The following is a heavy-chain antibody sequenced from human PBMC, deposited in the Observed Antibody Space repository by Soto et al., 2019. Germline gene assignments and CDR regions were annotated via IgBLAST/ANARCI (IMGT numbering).Heavy chain of an antibody. CDR2: IIPIFGTA. D-gene: IGHD2-2*01. CDR1: GGTFSSYA. CDR3: ARDSDCSSTSCLARGDV. J-gene: IGHJ6*02. Sequence: GASVKVSCKASGGTFSSYAISWMRQAPGQGLEWMGGIIPIFGTANYAQKFQGRVTITADESTSTAYMELSSLRSEDTAVYYCARDSDCSSTSCLARGDVWGQGTTVTVSS. V-gene: IGHV1-69*13.